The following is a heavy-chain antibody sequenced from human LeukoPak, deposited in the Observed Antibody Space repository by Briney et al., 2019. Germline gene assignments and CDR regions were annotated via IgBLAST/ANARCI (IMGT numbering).Heavy chain of an antibody. V-gene: IGHV3-30*18. CDR3: AKDHWFDP. CDR1: GFTFSSYG. J-gene: IGHJ5*02. CDR2: ISYDGSNK. Sequence: GGSLRLSCAASGFTFSSYGMHWVRQAPGKGLEWVAVISYDGSNKYYADSVKGRFTISRDSSKDTLYLQMNSLRAEDTAVYYCAKDHWFDPWGQGTLVTVSS.